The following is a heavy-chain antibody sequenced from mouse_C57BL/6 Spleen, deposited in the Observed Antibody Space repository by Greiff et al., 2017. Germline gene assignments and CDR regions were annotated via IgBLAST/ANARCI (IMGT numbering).Heavy chain of an antibody. CDR1: GFTFSSYG. V-gene: IGHV5-6*01. CDR3: ARHFGDEGTGASWFAY. CDR2: ISSGGSYT. D-gene: IGHD4-1*01. J-gene: IGHJ3*01. Sequence: EVQLVESGGDLVKPGGSLKLSCAASGFTFSSYGMSWVRQTPDQRLEWVATISSGGSYTYYPDSVKGRFTISRDNAKNTLYLQMSSLKSEDTAMYYCARHFGDEGTGASWFAYWGQGTLVTVSA.